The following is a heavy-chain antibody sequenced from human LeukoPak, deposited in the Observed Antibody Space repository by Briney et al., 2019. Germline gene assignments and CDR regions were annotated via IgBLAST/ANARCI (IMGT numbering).Heavy chain of an antibody. D-gene: IGHD5-24*01. CDR1: GVSIRSSNSY. Sequence: SETLSLTCTVSGVSIRSSNSYWGWIRQPPGKGLEWIGSIYHSGSTYYNPSLKSRVTISVDTSKNQFSPKLSSVTAADTAVYYCARVMPTRDGYIDWFDPWGQGTLVTVSS. CDR3: ARVMPTRDGYIDWFDP. CDR2: IYHSGST. V-gene: IGHV4-39*07. J-gene: IGHJ5*02.